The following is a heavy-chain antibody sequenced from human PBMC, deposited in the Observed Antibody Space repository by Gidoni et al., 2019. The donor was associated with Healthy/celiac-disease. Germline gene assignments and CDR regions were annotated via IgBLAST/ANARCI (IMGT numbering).Heavy chain of an antibody. V-gene: IGHV4-59*01. Sequence: QVQLQESGPGLVKPSETLSLTCTVSGGSISSYYWSWIRQPPGKGLEWIGYIYYSGSTNYNPSLKSRVTISVDTSKNQFSLKLSSVTAADTAVYYCARSLESVWFDPWGQGTLVTVSS. J-gene: IGHJ5*02. CDR1: GGSISSYY. CDR3: ARSLESVWFDP. CDR2: IYYSGST.